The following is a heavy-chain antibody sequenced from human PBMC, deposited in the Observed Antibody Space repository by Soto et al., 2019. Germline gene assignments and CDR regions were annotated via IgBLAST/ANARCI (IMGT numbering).Heavy chain of an antibody. CDR1: GFTFSSYG. D-gene: IGHD3-9*01. V-gene: IGHV3-33*01. J-gene: IGHJ6*02. CDR2: IWYDGSNK. Sequence: QVQLVESGGGVVQPGRSLRLSCAASGFTFSSYGMHWVRQAPGKGLEWVAVIWYDGSNKYYADSVKGRFTISRDNSKNTLYLQMNSLRAEDTAVYYCARGRILVTLAYYYYGMDVWGQGTTVTVSS. CDR3: ARGRILVTLAYYYYGMDV.